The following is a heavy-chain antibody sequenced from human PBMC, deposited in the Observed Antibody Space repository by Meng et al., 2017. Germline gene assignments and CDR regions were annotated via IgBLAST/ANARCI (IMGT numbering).Heavy chain of an antibody. V-gene: IGHV3-53*01. CDR1: GFTFSSYA. CDR3: AREMRGNMGRDY. CDR2: IYSGGST. J-gene: IGHJ4*02. Sequence: GGSLRLSCAASGFTFSSYAMSWVRQAPGKGLEWVSVIYSGGSTYYADSVKGRFTISRDNSKNTLYLQMNSLRAEDTAVYYCAREMRGNMGRDYWGQGTLVTVSS. D-gene: IGHD3-10*01.